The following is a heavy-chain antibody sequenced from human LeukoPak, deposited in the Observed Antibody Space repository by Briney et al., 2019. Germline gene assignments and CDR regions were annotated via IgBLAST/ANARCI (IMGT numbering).Heavy chain of an antibody. CDR1: GYTFTSYG. Sequence: GASVKVSCKASGYTFTSYGITWVRQAPGQGLEWMGWITAYNGDTKYAQKFQGRLTMTTDTSTSTANMELKSLRSDDPAVYYCAKDQGWCSGGSCYPQHWGQGTLVTVSS. J-gene: IGHJ1*01. V-gene: IGHV1-18*01. D-gene: IGHD2-15*01. CDR3: AKDQGWCSGGSCYPQH. CDR2: ITAYNGDT.